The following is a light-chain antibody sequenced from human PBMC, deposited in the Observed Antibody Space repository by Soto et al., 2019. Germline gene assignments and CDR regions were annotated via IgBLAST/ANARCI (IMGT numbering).Light chain of an antibody. CDR1: QTLLYSSNNKNY. Sequence: DIVMTQSPDSLAVSLGERATINCKSSQTLLYSSNNKNYLAWYQQKPGQPPKLLIYWASTRESGVPDRFSGSGSGTDFPLTISSLQAEDVAVYYCQQSYGSPPYTFGQGSKLEIK. J-gene: IGKJ2*01. CDR3: QQSYGSPPYT. CDR2: WAS. V-gene: IGKV4-1*01.